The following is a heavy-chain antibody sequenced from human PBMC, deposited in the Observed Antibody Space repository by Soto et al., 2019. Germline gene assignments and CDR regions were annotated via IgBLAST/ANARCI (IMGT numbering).Heavy chain of an antibody. V-gene: IGHV3-23*01. CDR3: AQGKISTTGLNY. CDR1: GVTFSSYA. CDR2: ISNSGGST. J-gene: IGHJ4*02. Sequence: TGGFLRLSCAASGVTFSSYAMSWARQAPGKGLEWVSSISNSGGSTYHADSVKGRFTISRDDSEKTLYLQMNSLRVEDAAIYFCAQGKISTTGLNYWGQGTLVTVSS. D-gene: IGHD1-1*01.